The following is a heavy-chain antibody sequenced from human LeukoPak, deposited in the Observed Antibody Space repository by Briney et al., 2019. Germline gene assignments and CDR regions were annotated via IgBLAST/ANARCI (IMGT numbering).Heavy chain of an antibody. D-gene: IGHD1-14*01. J-gene: IGHJ3*02. CDR1: GVSFSSYA. V-gene: IGHV3-23*01. CDR2: ISGSGTNT. Sequence: PGGSLRLSCAASGVSFSSYAMSWVRQAPGKGLEWVSAISGSGTNTYYADSVRGRFTISRDNSKNTVYLQMNNLRAEDTAVYYCAKDREGRSRGGTGAFDIWGQGTMVTVSS. CDR3: AKDREGRSRGGTGAFDI.